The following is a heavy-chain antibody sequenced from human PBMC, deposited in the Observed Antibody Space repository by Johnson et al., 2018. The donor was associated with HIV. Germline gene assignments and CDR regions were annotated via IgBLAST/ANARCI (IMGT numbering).Heavy chain of an antibody. CDR2: ISYDGSNK. J-gene: IGHJ3*02. V-gene: IGHV3-30*18. Sequence: QVQLVESGGGLVQPGGSLRLSCAASGFTFDDYGMSWVRQAPGKGLEWVAVISYDGSNKYYADSVKGRFTISRDNSKNTLYLQMNSLRAEDTAVYYCAKEGRYVEGAFDIWGQGTMVTVSS. CDR3: AKEGRYVEGAFDI. CDR1: GFTFDDYG. D-gene: IGHD5-12*01.